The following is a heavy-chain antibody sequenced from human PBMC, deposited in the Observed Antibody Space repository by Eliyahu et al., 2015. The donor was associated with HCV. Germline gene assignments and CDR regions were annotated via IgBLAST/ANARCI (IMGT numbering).Heavy chain of an antibody. CDR1: GGSXSSXXYY. J-gene: IGHJ6*02. CDR3: ARHFGSGVYGMDV. V-gene: IGHV4-39*01. CDR2: LXXTGSS. Sequence: QLQLQESGPGLVKPSEPLSLTCTVXGGSXSSXXYYWXWLRQPPGKGLEWIGNLXXTGSSYYNPSLKSRVTMSVDTSKNQFSLKLTSVTAADTAVYYCARHFGSGVYGMDVWGQGTTVTVSS. D-gene: IGHD3-10*01.